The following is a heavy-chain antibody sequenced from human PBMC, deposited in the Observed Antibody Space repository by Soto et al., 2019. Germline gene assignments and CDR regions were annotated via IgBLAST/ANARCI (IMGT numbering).Heavy chain of an antibody. CDR3: AGEKVGTTGIDF. D-gene: IGHD1-26*01. J-gene: IGHJ4*02. V-gene: IGHV1-8*01. CDR1: GYTFTGYD. CDR2: MNPNSGNT. Sequence: QAQLVQSGAEVKKPGASVKVSCKASGYTFTGYDINWVRQATGQGLEWMGWMNPNSGNTGYAQNFHGRVTMTRDNSITTAYMELTSLRDEDSAVYYCAGEKVGTTGIDFWGQGTLVTVSS.